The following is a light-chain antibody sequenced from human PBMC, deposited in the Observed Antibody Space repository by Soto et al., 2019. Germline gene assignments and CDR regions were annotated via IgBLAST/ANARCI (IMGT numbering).Light chain of an antibody. CDR3: QSYDSTLTGLM. V-gene: IGLV1-40*01. Sequence: QSVLTQPPSVSGAPGQRVTISCTGSSSNIGAGYDVHWYHQVPGRAPKLLIFGSANQPSGVPARFSGSKSGTSASLAITGLQAEDEGDYYCQSYDSTLTGLMFGGGTKVTVL. CDR1: SSNIGAGYD. CDR2: GSA. J-gene: IGLJ3*02.